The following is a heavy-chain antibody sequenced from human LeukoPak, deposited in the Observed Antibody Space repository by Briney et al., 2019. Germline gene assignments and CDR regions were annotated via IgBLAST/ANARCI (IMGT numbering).Heavy chain of an antibody. CDR2: VYYSGSA. Sequence: SETLSLTCTVSGGSIRTSSYYWAWIRQPPGKGLEWIGSVYYSGSAYYNPSLKSRVTISIDTSKNQFSLKLRSVTAADTAVYYCAREYYYDSGKPNWGQGTLVTVSS. CDR1: GGSIRTSSYY. J-gene: IGHJ4*02. CDR3: AREYYYDSGKPN. V-gene: IGHV4-39*01. D-gene: IGHD3-10*01.